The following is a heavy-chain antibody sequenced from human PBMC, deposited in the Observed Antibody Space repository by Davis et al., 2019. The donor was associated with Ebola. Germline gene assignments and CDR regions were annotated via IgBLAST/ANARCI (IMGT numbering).Heavy chain of an antibody. Sequence: GESLKISCTDSVITFSSYAMTWVRQAPGKGLEWVSAISGSGGSTYYADSVKGRFTISRDNSKNTLYLQMNSLRAEDTAVYYCATSITTRRHSSSWYGSYYYGMDVWGQGTTVTVSS. CDR1: VITFSSYA. V-gene: IGHV3-23*01. CDR2: ISGSGGST. D-gene: IGHD6-13*01. CDR3: ATSITTRRHSSSWYGSYYYGMDV. J-gene: IGHJ6*02.